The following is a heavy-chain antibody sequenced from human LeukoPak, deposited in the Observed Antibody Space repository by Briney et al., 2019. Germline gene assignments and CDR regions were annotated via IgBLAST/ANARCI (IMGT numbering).Heavy chain of an antibody. V-gene: IGHV3-66*01. Sequence: GGSLRLSCAASGFTFITSWMTWVRQSPGKGLEWLSVIYSGGSTYYADSVKGRFNIYRDHSKNTLYLQLNSLRAEDTAVYYCARNRDYGQTGYFDYWGQGTLVTVSS. CDR1: GFTFITSW. CDR2: IYSGGST. CDR3: ARNRDYGQTGYFDY. J-gene: IGHJ4*02. D-gene: IGHD4/OR15-4a*01.